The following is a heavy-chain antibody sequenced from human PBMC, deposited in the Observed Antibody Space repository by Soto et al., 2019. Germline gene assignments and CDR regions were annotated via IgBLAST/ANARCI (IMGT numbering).Heavy chain of an antibody. CDR3: ARASTGSYYDY. CDR2: IYHSGST. CDR1: CYSIISGYY. D-gene: IGHD1-26*01. Sequence: PSETLSLTCAVSCYSIISGYYWGWIRQPPGKGLEWIGSIYHSGSTYYNLSLKSRVTISVDTSKNQFSLKLSSVTAADTAVYYCARASTGSYYDYWGQGTLVTVSS. V-gene: IGHV4-38-2*01. J-gene: IGHJ4*02.